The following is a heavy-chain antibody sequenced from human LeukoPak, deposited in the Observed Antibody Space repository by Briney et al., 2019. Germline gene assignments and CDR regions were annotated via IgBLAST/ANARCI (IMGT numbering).Heavy chain of an antibody. CDR2: INPNSGGT. D-gene: IGHD1-26*01. CDR3: ARVRNSGSYSNDY. J-gene: IGHJ4*02. V-gene: IGHV1-2*06. CDR1: GYTFTGYY. Sequence: ASVKVSXKASGYTFTGYYMHWVRQAPGQGLEWIGRINPNSGGTNYAQKFQGRVTMTRDTSISTAYMELSRLRSDDTAVYYCARVRNSGSYSNDYWGQGTLVTVSS.